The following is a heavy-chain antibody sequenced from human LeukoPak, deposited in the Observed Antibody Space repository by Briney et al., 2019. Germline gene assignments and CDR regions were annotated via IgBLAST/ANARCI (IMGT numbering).Heavy chain of an antibody. V-gene: IGHV4-39*07. CDR3: ASDPTPFYFDY. Sequence: KPSETLSLTCTVSGGSISSSSYYWGWIRQPPGKGLEWIGSIYYSGSTYYNPSLKSRVTISVDTSKNQFSLKLSSVTAADTAVYYCASDPTPFYFDYWGQGTLVTVSS. J-gene: IGHJ4*02. CDR1: GGSISSSSYY. CDR2: IYYSGST.